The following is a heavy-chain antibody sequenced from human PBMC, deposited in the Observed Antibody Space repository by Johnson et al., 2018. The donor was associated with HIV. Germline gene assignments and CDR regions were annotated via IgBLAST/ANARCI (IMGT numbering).Heavy chain of an antibody. V-gene: IGHV3-11*01. CDR1: GFTFSDYY. D-gene: IGHD6-13*01. CDR2: ISSSGSTI. CDR3: AKDKGSSINSDALDI. Sequence: QVQLVESGGGLVKPGGSLRLSCAASGFTFSDYYMSWLRQAPGKGLEWVSYISSSGSTIYYADSVKGRFTISRDNSTTSLYLQMNSQRTEDTALYYCAKDKGSSINSDALDIWGQGTIVTVSS. J-gene: IGHJ3*02.